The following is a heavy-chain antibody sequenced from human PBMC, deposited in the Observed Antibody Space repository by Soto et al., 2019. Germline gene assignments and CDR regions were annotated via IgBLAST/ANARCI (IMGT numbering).Heavy chain of an antibody. CDR1: VGLFNRYS. CDR2: IIPLFGIT. D-gene: IGHD2-2*01. J-gene: IGHJ4*02. CDR3: ATFYGGDCTTTTCYGDFDS. Sequence: QVQLVQSGAEVQKPGSSVKVSCKASVGLFNRYSVSWVRQAPGQWLEWMGRIIPLFGITNYAQKFQGRVMITADKSTTTAYMEVNGLISEDTALYYCATFYGGDCTTTTCYGDFDSWGQGTLVTVTS. V-gene: IGHV1-69*02.